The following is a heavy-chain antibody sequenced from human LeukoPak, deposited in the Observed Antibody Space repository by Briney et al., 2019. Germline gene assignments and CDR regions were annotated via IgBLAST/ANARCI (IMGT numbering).Heavy chain of an antibody. J-gene: IGHJ3*02. CDR2: IYYSGST. Sequence: SETLSLTCTVSGGSISSYYWSWIRQPPGKGLEWIGYIYYSGSTNYNPSLKSRVAISVDTSKNQFSLKLSSVTAADTAVYYCASISSTSSDAFDIWGQGTMVTVSS. CDR3: ASISSTSSDAFDI. V-gene: IGHV4-59*01. CDR1: GGSISSYY. D-gene: IGHD2-2*01.